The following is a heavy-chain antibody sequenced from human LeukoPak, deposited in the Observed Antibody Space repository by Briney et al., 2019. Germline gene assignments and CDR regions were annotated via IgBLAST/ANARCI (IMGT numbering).Heavy chain of an antibody. CDR3: ARAPVVTGAFDI. CDR1: GGSISSYY. V-gene: IGHV4-59*01. CDR2: TYYSGST. J-gene: IGHJ3*02. Sequence: SETLSLTCTVSGGSISSYYWSWIRQPPGKGLEWIGYTYYSGSTNYNPSLKSRVTISVDTPKNQFSLKLSSVTAADTAVYYCARAPVVTGAFDIWGQGTMVTVSS. D-gene: IGHD4-23*01.